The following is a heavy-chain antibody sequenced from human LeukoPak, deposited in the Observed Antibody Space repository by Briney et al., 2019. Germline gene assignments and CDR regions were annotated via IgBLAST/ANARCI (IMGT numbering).Heavy chain of an antibody. V-gene: IGHV2-5*02. Sequence: SGPTLVNPTQTLTLTCTFSGFSLSTSGMGVGWIRQPPGKALEWLALIYWDDDKRYSPSLKGRLTITKDTSKNQVVLTMTNMDPVDTATYYCARSGPYYDSKFGFDYWGQGTLVTVSS. CDR3: ARSGPYYDSKFGFDY. CDR1: GFSLSTSGMG. D-gene: IGHD3-22*01. J-gene: IGHJ4*02. CDR2: IYWDDDK.